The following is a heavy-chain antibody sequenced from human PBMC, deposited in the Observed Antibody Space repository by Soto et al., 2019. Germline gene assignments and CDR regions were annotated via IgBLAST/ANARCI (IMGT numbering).Heavy chain of an antibody. J-gene: IGHJ4*02. CDR3: ARRVAVPGAHSDY. CDR2: VYYTGST. Sequence: SETLSLPCNVSGASTRGAHWSSIRQSRRKGLGWLGSVYYTGSTNYSPSRRSRVSIAVDTSKNEYSLRLSSVTAADTAVYFCARRVAVPGAHSDYWGQGTQGTVSS. CDR1: GASTRGAH. D-gene: IGHD6-19*01. V-gene: IGHV4-59*01.